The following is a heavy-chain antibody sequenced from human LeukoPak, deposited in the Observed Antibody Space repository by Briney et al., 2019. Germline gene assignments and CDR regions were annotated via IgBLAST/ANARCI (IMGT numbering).Heavy chain of an antibody. D-gene: IGHD4-17*01. V-gene: IGHV3-23*01. CDR3: AKGAEDFGDSTTDY. CDR2: ISGSGGKT. CDR1: GFTFTNYA. Sequence: PGGSLRLSCAASGFTFTNYAMTWVRQAPGKGLEWVSVISGSGGKTYYADSVKGRFTISRDNSRNTVFLQMNSLRAEDTAVYYCAKGAEDFGDSTTDYWGQGTLVTVSS. J-gene: IGHJ4*02.